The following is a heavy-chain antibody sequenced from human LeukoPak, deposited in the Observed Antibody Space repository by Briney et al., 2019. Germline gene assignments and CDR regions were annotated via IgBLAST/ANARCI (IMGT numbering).Heavy chain of an antibody. D-gene: IGHD2-15*01. V-gene: IGHV1-18*04. J-gene: IGHJ4*02. CDR1: GYTFTGYY. Sequence: ASVKVSCKASGYTFTGYYMHWVRQAPGQGLEWMGWISAYNGNTNYAQKLQGRVTMTTDTSTSTAYMELRSLRSDDTAVYYCARKYCSCCSCLAGDYWGQGTLVTVSS. CDR3: ARKYCSCCSCLAGDY. CDR2: ISAYNGNT.